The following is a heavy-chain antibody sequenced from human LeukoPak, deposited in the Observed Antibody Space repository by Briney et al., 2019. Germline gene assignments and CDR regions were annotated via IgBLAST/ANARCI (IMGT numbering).Heavy chain of an antibody. CDR2: INWNGGST. D-gene: IGHD3-22*01. J-gene: IGHJ4*02. CDR1: GFTFDDYG. CDR3: ARDDQYYYDSSGYYTN. V-gene: IGHV3-20*04. Sequence: GGSLRLSCAASGFTFDDYGMSWVRQAPGKGLEWVSGINWNGGSTGYADSVKGRFTISRDNAKNSLYLQMNSLRAENTAVYYCARDDQYYYDSSGYYTNWGQGTLVTVSS.